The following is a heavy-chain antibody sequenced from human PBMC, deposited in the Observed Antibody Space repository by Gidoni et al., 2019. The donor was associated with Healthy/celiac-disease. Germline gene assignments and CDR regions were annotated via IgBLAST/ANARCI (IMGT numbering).Heavy chain of an antibody. Sequence: EVQLLESGGGLVQPGGSLRLSCAASGFTFSSYAMSWVRQAPGKGLEWVSAISGSGGSTYYADSVKGRFTISRDNSKNTLYLQMNSLRAEDTAVYYCSVRRPFNDRNPSSGWDLIDYWGQGTLVTVSS. V-gene: IGHV3-23*01. D-gene: IGHD6-19*01. CDR2: ISGSGGST. J-gene: IGHJ4*02. CDR1: GFTFSSYA. CDR3: SVRRPFNDRNPSSGWDLIDY.